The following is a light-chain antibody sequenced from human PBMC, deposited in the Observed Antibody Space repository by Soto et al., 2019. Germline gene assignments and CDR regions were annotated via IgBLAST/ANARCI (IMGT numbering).Light chain of an antibody. J-gene: IGKJ1*01. CDR1: QSVSSN. V-gene: IGKV3-15*01. CDR3: QQYNNWPRT. Sequence: EIVMTQSPATLSVSPGERATLSCRASQSVSSNLAWYQQTAGQAPRLLIYDASTRATGIPARFGGSGSGTEFTLTISSLQSEDFAVYYCQQYNNWPRTFGQGTKVEIK. CDR2: DAS.